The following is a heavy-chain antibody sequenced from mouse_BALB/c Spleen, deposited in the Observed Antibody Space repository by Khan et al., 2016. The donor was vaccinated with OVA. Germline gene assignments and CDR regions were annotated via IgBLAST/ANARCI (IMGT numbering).Heavy chain of an antibody. J-gene: IGHJ3*01. V-gene: IGHV1S81*02. CDR3: TRSGYGSFAY. CDR1: GYTFTSYY. CDR2: INPSSGGT. Sequence: QVQLKQSGAELVKPGASVRLSCKASGYTFTSYYLYWVKQRPGQGLEWIGDINPSSGGTNFNEKFKSKATLTVDKSSSTAYIQLNSLTSEDSAVYYCTRSGYGSFAYWGQGTLVIVSA. D-gene: IGHD2-2*01.